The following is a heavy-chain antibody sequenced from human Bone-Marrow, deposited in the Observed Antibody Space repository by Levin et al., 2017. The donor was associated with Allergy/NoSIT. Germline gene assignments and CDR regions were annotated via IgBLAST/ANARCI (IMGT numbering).Heavy chain of an antibody. CDR2: VRGSGDST. D-gene: IGHD3-10*01. J-gene: IGHJ6*03. CDR1: GFTFKVYA. Sequence: TGGSLRLSCAASGFTFKVYAMSWVRQAPGKGLEWVSGVRGSGDSTYYADSVKGRFTISRDNSKNMLYLQMSSLRAEDTAIYYCAKQPTRPNLSASGILAWGPKRLYDFFYYYMDVWGEGTTVTVSS. CDR3: AKQPTRPNLSASGILAWGPKRLYDFFYYYMDV. V-gene: IGHV3-23*01.